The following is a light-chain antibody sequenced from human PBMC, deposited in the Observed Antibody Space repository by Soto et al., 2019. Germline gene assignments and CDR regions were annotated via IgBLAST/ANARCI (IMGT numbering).Light chain of an antibody. CDR3: QQYGSSST. Sequence: EIVMTQSPATLSVSPGERATLSFRASQTISSSSLAWYQQKGGQAPRLLIYGASSRATGIPDRFSGSGSGTDFTLTISRLEPDDFAVYYCQQYGSSSTFGQGTRLEIK. CDR2: GAS. V-gene: IGKV3-20*01. J-gene: IGKJ5*01. CDR1: QTISSSS.